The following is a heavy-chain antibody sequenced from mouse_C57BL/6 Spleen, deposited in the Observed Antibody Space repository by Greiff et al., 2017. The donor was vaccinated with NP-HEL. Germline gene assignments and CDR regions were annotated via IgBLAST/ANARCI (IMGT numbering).Heavy chain of an antibody. V-gene: IGHV1-15*01. CDR2: IDPETGGT. D-gene: IGHD4-1*01. CDR3: TRSPGFCALDY. CDR1: GYTFTDYE. J-gene: IGHJ4*01. Sequence: QVQLQQSGAELVRPGASVTLSCKASGYTFTDYEMHWVKQTPVHGLEWIGAIDPETGGTAYNQKFKGKAILTADKSSSTAYMELRSLTSEDSAVDYCTRSPGFCALDYWGQGTSVTVSS.